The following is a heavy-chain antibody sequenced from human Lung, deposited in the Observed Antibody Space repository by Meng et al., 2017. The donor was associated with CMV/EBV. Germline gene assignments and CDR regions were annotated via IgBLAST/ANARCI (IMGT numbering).Heavy chain of an antibody. V-gene: IGHV4-39*07. D-gene: IGHD1-26*01. CDR1: GGSISSSSYY. J-gene: IGHJ4*02. CDR3: VRETGGSSSTW. Sequence: SETXSLXXTISGGSISSSSYYWAWIRQPPEKGLEWIGSVYYTGDTYYSPSLKSRVTISIDTSKNQFSLKVNSVTDADTAVYYCVRETGGSSSTWWGQGTLVTVSS. CDR2: VYYTGDT.